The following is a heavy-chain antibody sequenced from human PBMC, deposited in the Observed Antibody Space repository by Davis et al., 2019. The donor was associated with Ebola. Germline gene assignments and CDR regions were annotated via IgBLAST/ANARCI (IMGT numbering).Heavy chain of an antibody. CDR2: IRSKANSYAT. V-gene: IGHV3-73*01. D-gene: IGHD3-10*02. CDR1: GFTFSGSA. CDR3: ICSQQPFDY. Sequence: GESLKISCAASGFTFSGSAMHWVRQASGKGLEWVGRIRSKANSYATAYAASVKGRFTISRDDLKNTAYLQMNSLKTEDTAVYYCICSQQPFDYWGQGTLVTVSS. J-gene: IGHJ4*02.